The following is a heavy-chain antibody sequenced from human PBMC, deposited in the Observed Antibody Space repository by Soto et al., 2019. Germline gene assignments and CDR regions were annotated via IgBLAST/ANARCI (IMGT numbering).Heavy chain of an antibody. CDR2: IYHSGST. Sequence: XETLSLTCGVSDSSISSGYYWAWIRQPPGKGLEWLGSIYHSGSTYQNPSLSSRVTISVDTSRNKFSLRLSSVTAGDTAVYYCARDRDGYNYAFDIWGQGTVVTVSS. V-gene: IGHV4-38-2*02. D-gene: IGHD5-12*01. CDR1: DSSISSGYY. CDR3: ARDRDGYNYAFDI. J-gene: IGHJ3*02.